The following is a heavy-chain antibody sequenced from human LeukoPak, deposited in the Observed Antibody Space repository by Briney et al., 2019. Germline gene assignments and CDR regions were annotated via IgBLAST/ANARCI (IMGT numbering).Heavy chain of an antibody. CDR3: ARGDYDRDI. J-gene: IGHJ3*02. CDR2: INHSGST. Sequence: SETLSLTCAVYGGSFRGYYWSWIRQPPGKGLEWIGEINHSGSTNYNSSLKSRVTISVDTSKNQFSLKLSSVTAAGTAVYYCARGDYDRDIWGQGTMVTVSS. D-gene: IGHD3-16*01. V-gene: IGHV4-34*01. CDR1: GGSFRGYY.